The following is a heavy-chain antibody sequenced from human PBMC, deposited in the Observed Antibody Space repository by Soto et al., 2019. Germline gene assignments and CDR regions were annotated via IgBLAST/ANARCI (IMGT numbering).Heavy chain of an antibody. CDR3: ARGRVNLVAGNRRGWFDP. Sequence: VNVSFKASGYTFTSYYMHWVRQAPGQGLEWMGIINPSGGSTSYAQKFQGRVTMTRDTSTSTVYMELSSLRSEDTAVYYCARGRVNLVAGNRRGWFDPWGQGTLVTVSS. V-gene: IGHV1-46*01. CDR2: INPSGGST. D-gene: IGHD2-15*01. J-gene: IGHJ5*02. CDR1: GYTFTSYY.